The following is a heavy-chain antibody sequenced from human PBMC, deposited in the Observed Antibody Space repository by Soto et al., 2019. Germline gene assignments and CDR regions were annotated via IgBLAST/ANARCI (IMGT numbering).Heavy chain of an antibody. CDR2: INPSGST. CDR1: GVSFSGFY. V-gene: IGHV4-34*01. Sequence: LSLTCSVYGVSFSGFYWSWIRQPPGKGLEWIGEINPSGSTNYNPSLKSRVTISVDTSKNQFSLKLSSVTAADTAVYYCARALAAVQDWGQGTLVTVSS. D-gene: IGHD6-13*01. CDR3: ARALAAVQD. J-gene: IGHJ4*02.